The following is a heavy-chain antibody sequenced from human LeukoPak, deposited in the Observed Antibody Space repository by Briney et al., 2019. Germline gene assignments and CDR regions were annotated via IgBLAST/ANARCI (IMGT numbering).Heavy chain of an antibody. CDR3: ARVRTPYGYYGMDV. Sequence: SETLSLTCTVSGGSISSSSAYWDWIRQPPGKGLEWIGYIYYSGSTNYNPSLKSRVTISVDTSKNQFSLKLSSVTAADTAVYYCARVRTPYGYYGMDVWGQGTTVTVSS. V-gene: IGHV4-61*05. CDR1: GGSISSSSAY. CDR2: IYYSGST. D-gene: IGHD3-10*01. J-gene: IGHJ6*02.